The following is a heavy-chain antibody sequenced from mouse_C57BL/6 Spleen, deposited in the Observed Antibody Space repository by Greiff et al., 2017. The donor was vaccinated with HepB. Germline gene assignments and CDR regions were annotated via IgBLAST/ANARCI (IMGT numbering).Heavy chain of an antibody. CDR1: GYTFTGYW. CDR3: ERSAVVAKYYAMDY. D-gene: IGHD1-1*01. V-gene: IGHV1-9*01. Sequence: VQLQQSGAELMKPGASVKLSCKATGYTFTGYWIEWVKQRPGHGLEWIGEILPGSGSTNYNEKFKGKATFTADTSSNTAYLQLSSLTTEDSAIYYWERSAVVAKYYAMDYWGQGTSVTVSA. J-gene: IGHJ4*01. CDR2: ILPGSGST.